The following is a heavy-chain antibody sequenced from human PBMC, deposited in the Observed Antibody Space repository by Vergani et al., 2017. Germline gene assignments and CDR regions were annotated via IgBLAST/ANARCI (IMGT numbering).Heavy chain of an antibody. CDR3: AREKRGYSYGYNWFDP. CDR1: GGSISSSSYY. CDR2: IYYSGST. J-gene: IGHJ5*02. Sequence: QLQLQESGPGLVKPSETLSLTCTVSGGSISSSSYYWGWIRQPPGKGLEWIGSIYYSGSTYYNPSLKSRVTISVDTSKNQFSLKLSSVTAADTAVYYCAREKRGYSYGYNWFDPWGQGTLVTVSS. V-gene: IGHV4-39*02. D-gene: IGHD5-18*01.